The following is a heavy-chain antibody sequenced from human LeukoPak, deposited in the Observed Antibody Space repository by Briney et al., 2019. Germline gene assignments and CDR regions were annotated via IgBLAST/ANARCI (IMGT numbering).Heavy chain of an antibody. D-gene: IGHD6-6*01. CDR1: GYTFTGYY. J-gene: IGHJ5*02. CDR2: INPNSGGT. Sequence: ASVTVSFKASGYTFTGYYMHWLRQAPGQGLEWMGWINPNSGGTNYAQKFQGRVTMTRDTSISTAYMELSRLRSNSTAVYYRASDGRTIAARGNCFGPWGQGTLVTVSS. CDR3: ASDGRTIAARGNCFGP. V-gene: IGHV1-2*02.